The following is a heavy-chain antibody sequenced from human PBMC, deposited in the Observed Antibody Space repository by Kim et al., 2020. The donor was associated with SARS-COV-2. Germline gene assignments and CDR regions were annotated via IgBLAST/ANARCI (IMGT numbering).Heavy chain of an antibody. J-gene: IGHJ4*02. Sequence: SETLSLTCTVSGGSISSGNYYWSWIRQPAGKGLEWIGRFYSRGGTYYNPSLKSRVTISEDRYKNQFSLKLTSVTAADTAVYYCAGGGGIDIALTGSFDYWGQGTLVTLSS. CDR2: FYSRGGT. V-gene: IGHV4-61*02. CDR1: GGSISSGNYY. D-gene: IGHD6-19*01. CDR3: AGGGGIDIALTGSFDY.